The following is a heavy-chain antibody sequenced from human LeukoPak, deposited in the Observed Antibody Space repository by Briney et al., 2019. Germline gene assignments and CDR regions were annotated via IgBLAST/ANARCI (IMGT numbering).Heavy chain of an antibody. J-gene: IGHJ4*02. CDR1: GGSFSGYY. Sequence: SETLSLTCAVYGGSFSGYYWRWIRRPPGKGLEWIGEINHSGSTNYNPSLKSRVTISVDTSKNQFSLKLSSVTAADTAVYYCARAGATKVDYWGQGTLVTVSS. CDR2: INHSGST. D-gene: IGHD1-26*01. V-gene: IGHV4-34*01. CDR3: ARAGATKVDY.